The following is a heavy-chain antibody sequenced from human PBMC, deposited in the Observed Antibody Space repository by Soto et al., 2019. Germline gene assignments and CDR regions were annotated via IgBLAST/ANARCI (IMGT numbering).Heavy chain of an antibody. J-gene: IGHJ3*02. CDR3: AIRAELRYFGPSGPFDI. D-gene: IGHD3-9*01. Sequence: GESLKISCTGSGYNFASYWIGWVRQMPGKGLEWVGIIYPGDSDTTYSPSFQGQVTISADKSISTAYLQWSSLKASDTAIYYCAIRAELRYFGPSGPFDIWGQGTMVTVSS. CDR2: IYPGDSDT. CDR1: GYNFASYW. V-gene: IGHV5-51*01.